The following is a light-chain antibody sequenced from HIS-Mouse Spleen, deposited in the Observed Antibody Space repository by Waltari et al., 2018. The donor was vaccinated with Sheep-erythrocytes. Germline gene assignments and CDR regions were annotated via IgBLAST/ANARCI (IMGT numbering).Light chain of an antibody. CDR1: QSVCSY. CDR2: DAS. V-gene: IGKV3-11*01. CDR3: QRRSNWYT. J-gene: IGKJ2*01. Sequence: DIVLTQSLAILSWFSGESATLSCRASQSVCSYVAWYQQKPDQAPRPLIYDASNRATGIPAMFNGSGSGTDFTLTISSLEPEDFAVYYCQRRSNWYTFGQGTKLESK.